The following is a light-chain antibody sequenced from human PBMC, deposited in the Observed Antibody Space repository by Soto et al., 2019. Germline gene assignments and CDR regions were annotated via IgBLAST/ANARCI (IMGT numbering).Light chain of an antibody. Sequence: EIVLTQSPGTLSLSPGERATLSCRASQGVSSSYLAWYQHKPGQAPRLLIYGASSRATGIPDRFSGSGSGTDFTLTISRLEPEDFAVYYCQQYGSSPRVTFGQGTRLEIK. CDR3: QQYGSSPRVT. V-gene: IGKV3-20*01. CDR1: QGVSSSY. CDR2: GAS. J-gene: IGKJ5*01.